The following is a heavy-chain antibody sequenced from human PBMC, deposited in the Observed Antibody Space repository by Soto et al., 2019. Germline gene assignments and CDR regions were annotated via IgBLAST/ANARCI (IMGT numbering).Heavy chain of an antibody. CDR1: GYTFTGYA. J-gene: IGHJ4*02. CDR2: INAGNGNT. CDR3: ARAVAVPADFDY. V-gene: IGHV1-3*01. Sequence: ASVKVSCKTSGYTFTGYAMHWVRQAPGQRLEWMGWINAGNGNTKYSQKFQGRVTITRDTSASTAYMELSSLRSEDTAVYYCARAVAVPADFDYWGQGTLVTVSS. D-gene: IGHD6-19*01.